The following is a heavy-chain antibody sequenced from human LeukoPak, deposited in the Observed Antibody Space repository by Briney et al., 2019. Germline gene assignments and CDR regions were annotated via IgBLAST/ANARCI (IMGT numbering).Heavy chain of an antibody. CDR2: ISGSGGST. CDR3: AKFFGVVVVNGNWFDP. J-gene: IGHJ5*02. CDR1: GFTFSSYA. D-gene: IGHD2-21*01. Sequence: GGSLRLSCAASGFTFSSYAVSWVRQAPGKGLEWVSAISGSGGSTHYADSVKGRFTISRDNSKNTLYLQMNSLRAEDTAAYYCAKFFGVVVVNGNWFDPWGQGTLVTVSS. V-gene: IGHV3-23*01.